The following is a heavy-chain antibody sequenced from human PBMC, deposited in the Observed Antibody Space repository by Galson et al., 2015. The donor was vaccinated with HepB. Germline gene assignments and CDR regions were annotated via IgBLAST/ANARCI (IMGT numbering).Heavy chain of an antibody. J-gene: IGHJ5*02. CDR2: ISGSGGST. D-gene: IGHD6-13*01. V-gene: IGHV3-23*01. Sequence: SLRLSCAASGFTFSSYAMSWVRQAPGKGLEWVSAISGSGGSTYYADSVKGRFTISRDNSKNTLYLQMNSLRAEDTAVYYCAKVGIAAAGGRNWFDPWGQGTLVTVSS. CDR3: AKVGIAAAGGRNWFDP. CDR1: GFTFSSYA.